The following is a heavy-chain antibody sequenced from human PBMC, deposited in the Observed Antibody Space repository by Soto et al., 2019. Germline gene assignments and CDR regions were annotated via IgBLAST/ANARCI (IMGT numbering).Heavy chain of an antibody. D-gene: IGHD6-13*01. J-gene: IGHJ3*02. CDR1: GYSFTSHY. Sequence: ASVKVSCKAIGYSFTSHYMHWVRQAPGQGLEWMGTIYPGGVNIGYAQKFKGRVTMTKDTSTSTVYLELSSLRSEDTAVYYCTLGSWSAETFDIWGRGTMVTVSS. V-gene: IGHV1-46*01. CDR2: IYPGGVNI. CDR3: TLGSWSAETFDI.